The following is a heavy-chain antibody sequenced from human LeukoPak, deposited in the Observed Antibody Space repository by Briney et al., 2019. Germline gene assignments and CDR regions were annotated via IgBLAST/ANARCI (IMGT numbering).Heavy chain of an antibody. CDR2: INPNSGGT. J-gene: IGHJ4*02. D-gene: IGHD6-13*01. CDR3: ALRPTGYSSSWYFDY. CDR1: GYTFTCYC. Sequence: ASVKVSCKASGYTFTCYCMHWVRQAPGQGLEWMGRINPNSGGTNYAQKFQGRVTMTRDTSISTAYMELSSLRSDDTAVYYCALRPTGYSSSWYFDYWGQGTLVTVSS. V-gene: IGHV1-2*06.